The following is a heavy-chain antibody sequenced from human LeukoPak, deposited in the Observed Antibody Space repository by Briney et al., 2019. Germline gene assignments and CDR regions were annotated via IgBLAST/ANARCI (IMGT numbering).Heavy chain of an antibody. CDR3: ARVRIVVVPAALAAFDI. J-gene: IGHJ3*02. CDR2: IYYSGST. Sequence: SETLSLTCTVSGGSISSYYWSWIRQPPGKGLEWIGYIYYSGSTNYNPSLKSRVTISVDTSKNQFSLKLSSVTAADTAVYYCARVRIVVVPAALAAFDIWGQGTMVTVSS. V-gene: IGHV4-59*01. D-gene: IGHD2-2*01. CDR1: GGSISSYY.